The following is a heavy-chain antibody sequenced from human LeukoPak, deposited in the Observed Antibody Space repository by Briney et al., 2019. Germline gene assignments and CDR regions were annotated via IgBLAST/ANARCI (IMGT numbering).Heavy chain of an antibody. D-gene: IGHD3-9*01. V-gene: IGHV1-3*01. CDR1: GYTFTSYA. CDR3: ARFHILTGYYNLAYPDYYYYGMDV. J-gene: IGHJ6*02. CDR2: INAGNGNT. Sequence: GASVKVSCKASGYTFTSYAMHWVRQAPGQRLEWMGWINAGNGNTKYSQKFQGRVTITRDTSASTAYMELSSLRSEDTAVYYCARFHILTGYYNLAYPDYYYYGMDVWGQGTTVTVSS.